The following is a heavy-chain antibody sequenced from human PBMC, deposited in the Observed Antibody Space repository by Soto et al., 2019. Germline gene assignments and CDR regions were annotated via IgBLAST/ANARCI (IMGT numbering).Heavy chain of an antibody. J-gene: IGHJ5*02. CDR3: ARGVRYFDWLHNWFDP. CDR1: GDSISTYY. CDR2: IFYSGGT. D-gene: IGHD3-9*01. Sequence: PSETLSLTCTVSGDSISTYYWSWIRQPPGKGLQWIGYIFYSGGTAYNPSLKSRVTISLDMSKKQISLKLSSVTAADTAVYYCARGVRYFDWLHNWFDPWGQGTLVTVSS. V-gene: IGHV4-59*01.